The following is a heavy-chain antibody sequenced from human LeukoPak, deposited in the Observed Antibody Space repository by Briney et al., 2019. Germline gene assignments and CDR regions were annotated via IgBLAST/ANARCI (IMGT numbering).Heavy chain of an antibody. V-gene: IGHV3-30*04. CDR2: ISYDGSNK. D-gene: IGHD3-22*01. Sequence: GGSLRLSCAASGFTFSSYAMHWVRQAPGKGLEWVAVISYDGSNKYYADSVKGRFTISRDNSKNTLYLQMNSLRAEDTAVYYCARGRVGDSSGYFGNCFDYWGQGTLVTVSS. CDR3: ARGRVGDSSGYFGNCFDY. J-gene: IGHJ4*02. CDR1: GFTFSSYA.